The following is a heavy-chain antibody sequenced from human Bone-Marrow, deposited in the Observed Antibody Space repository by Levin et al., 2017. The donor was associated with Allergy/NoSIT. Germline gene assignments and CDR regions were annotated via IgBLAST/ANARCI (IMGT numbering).Heavy chain of an antibody. D-gene: IGHD5-24*01. Sequence: SCTVSGGSIARGDYYWSWIRQPPGKGLEWIGYIYDSGNTYYNPSLWSRVTISIDKSKSQFSLKLSSVTAADTAVYYCARMGVATIKRGDYWGQGTLVTVSS. V-gene: IGHV4-30-4*01. J-gene: IGHJ4*02. CDR3: ARMGVATIKRGDY. CDR2: IYDSGNT. CDR1: GGSIARGDYY.